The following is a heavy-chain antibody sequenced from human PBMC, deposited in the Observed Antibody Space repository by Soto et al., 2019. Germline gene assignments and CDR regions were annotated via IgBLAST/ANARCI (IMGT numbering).Heavy chain of an antibody. CDR3: TSDRDDYGDYAVGH. V-gene: IGHV3-15*01. CDR2: IRSKSEGGTA. J-gene: IGHJ4*02. CDR1: GFTVNNAW. D-gene: IGHD4-17*01. Sequence: GGSLRLSCAASGFTVNNAWMSWVRQAAGKGLEWVGHIRSKSEGGTADYAAPVKGRFTISRDDSKNTLYLQMNSLKPEDTAVYYCTSDRDDYGDYAVGHWGQGTLVTVSS.